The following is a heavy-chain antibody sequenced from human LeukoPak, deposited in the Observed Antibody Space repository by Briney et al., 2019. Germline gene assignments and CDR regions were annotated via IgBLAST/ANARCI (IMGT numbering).Heavy chain of an antibody. Sequence: PGGSLRLSCAASGFTFSTYWMHWVRHAPGKGLVWVSRIKSDGSTTSYADSVKGRFTISRDNAKNTLYLQMNSLRAEDTAVYYCASSWSFTNWGQGTLVTVSS. CDR1: GFTFSTYW. CDR3: ASSWSFTN. D-gene: IGHD6-13*01. V-gene: IGHV3-74*01. CDR2: IKSDGSTT. J-gene: IGHJ4*02.